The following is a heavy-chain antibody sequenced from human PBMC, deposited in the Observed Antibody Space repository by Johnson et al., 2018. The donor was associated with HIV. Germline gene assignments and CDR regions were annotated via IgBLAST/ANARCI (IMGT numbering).Heavy chain of an antibody. D-gene: IGHD3-10*01. V-gene: IGHV3-30*04. CDR1: GFTFSSYA. CDR2: ISYDGSTE. Sequence: VQLVESGGGVVQPGRSLRLSCAASGFTFSSYAMHWVRQAPGKGLEWVAVISYDGSTEYYADSVKGRFTISRDASKDTVYLHMNSLKVDDTAVYYCTTDWEYYYGSGKLDAFDMWGQGTMVTVYS. CDR3: TTDWEYYYGSGKLDAFDM. J-gene: IGHJ3*02.